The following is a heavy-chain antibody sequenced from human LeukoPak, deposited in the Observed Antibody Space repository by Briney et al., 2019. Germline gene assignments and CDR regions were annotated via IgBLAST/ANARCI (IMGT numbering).Heavy chain of an antibody. CDR3: AKAMDIVVVPAAPSFDP. CDR2: IRYDGSNK. J-gene: IGHJ5*02. V-gene: IGHV3-30*02. CDR1: GFTFCSYG. D-gene: IGHD2-2*03. Sequence: GGSLRLSCAASGFTFCSYGIHWVRQAPGKGLEGVAFIRYDGSNKYYADSVKGRFTISRDNSKNTLYLEMNSLRAEDTAVYYCAKAMDIVVVPAAPSFDPWGQGTLVTVSS.